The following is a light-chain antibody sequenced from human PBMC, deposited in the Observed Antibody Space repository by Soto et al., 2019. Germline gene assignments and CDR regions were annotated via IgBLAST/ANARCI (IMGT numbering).Light chain of an antibody. Sequence: DIQMTQSPSSLSASVGDRVTITCRASQNIATYLNWYQQKPGKAPKLLIYAASSLQSGVPSGFSGSGSGTDFTLTISSLQAEDFATYYCQQGYNAPLTFGGGTKVEI. V-gene: IGKV1-39*01. CDR1: QNIATY. J-gene: IGKJ4*01. CDR2: AAS. CDR3: QQGYNAPLT.